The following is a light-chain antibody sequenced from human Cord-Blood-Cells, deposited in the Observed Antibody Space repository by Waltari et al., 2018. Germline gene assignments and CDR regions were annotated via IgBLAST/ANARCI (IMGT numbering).Light chain of an antibody. V-gene: IGLV2-8*01. J-gene: IGLJ2*01. CDR1: SSDDGGYNY. CDR3: SSYAGSNNVV. CDR2: EVS. Sequence: QSALTPPPSASRSPGQSVTLSCTGTSSDDGGYNYASWYQQHPGKAPKLMIYEVSQRPSGVPDRFSGSKAGNTASLTVSGLQAEDEADYYCSSYAGSNNVVFGGGTKLTVL.